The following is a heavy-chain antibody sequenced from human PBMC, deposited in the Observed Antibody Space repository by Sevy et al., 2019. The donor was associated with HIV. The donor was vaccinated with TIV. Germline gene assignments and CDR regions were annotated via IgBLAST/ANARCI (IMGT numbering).Heavy chain of an antibody. V-gene: IGHV3-30*02. CDR1: GFTFSNHG. J-gene: IGHJ3*02. D-gene: IGHD2-8*02. Sequence: GGSLRLSCAASGFTFSNHGMHWVRQAPGKGLEWVAFIRYDGSNKYYGDSMKGRFTISRDNSKETLYLQMNSLRPEDTAVYFCAKDRKVLLVVYAIPFDVFDIWGHGTMVTVSS. CDR2: IRYDGSNK. CDR3: AKDRKVLLVVYAIPFDVFDI.